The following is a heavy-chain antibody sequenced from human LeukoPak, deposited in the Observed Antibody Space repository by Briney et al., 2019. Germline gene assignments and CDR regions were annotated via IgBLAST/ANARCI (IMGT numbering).Heavy chain of an antibody. V-gene: IGHV1-8*01. CDR1: GYTFTSYD. D-gene: IGHD3-3*01. CDR3: ARMGPRSPITIFGVVIQGGFDY. CDR2: MNPNSGNT. J-gene: IGHJ4*02. Sequence: GASVKVSCKASGYTFTSYDMNWVRQATGQGLEWMGWMNPNSGNTGYAQKFQGRVTMTRNTSISTAYMELSSLRSEDTAVYYCARMGPRSPITIFGVVIQGGFDYWGQGTLVTVSS.